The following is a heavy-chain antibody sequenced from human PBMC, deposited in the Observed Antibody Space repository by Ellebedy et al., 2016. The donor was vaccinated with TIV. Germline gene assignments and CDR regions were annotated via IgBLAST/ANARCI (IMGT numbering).Heavy chain of an antibody. J-gene: IGHJ4*02. V-gene: IGHV3-15*01. CDR1: GFTFSNAW. Sequence: GESLKISXAASGFTFSNAWMSWVRQAPGKGLEWVGRIKRNTDGETTDYAAPVKGRFTISRDDSKNTLYLQMNSLKTEDTAVYYCTTDAISMIVVVINRYWGQGTLVTVSS. CDR3: TTDAISMIVVVINRY. CDR2: IKRNTDGETT. D-gene: IGHD3-22*01.